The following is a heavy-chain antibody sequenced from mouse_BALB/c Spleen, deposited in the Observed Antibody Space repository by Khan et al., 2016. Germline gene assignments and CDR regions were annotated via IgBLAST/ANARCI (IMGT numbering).Heavy chain of an antibody. CDR3: ARPAVRLPGFAY. D-gene: IGHD3-3*01. Sequence: QIQLVQSGPELKKPGETVKISCKASGYTFTNYGMNWVKQAPGKGLKWMGWINTYTGEPTYADDFKGRFAFSLETSASTAYLQINNLKNEDTATXFGARPAVRLPGFAYWGQGTLVTVSA. CDR2: INTYTGEP. CDR1: GYTFTNYG. J-gene: IGHJ3*01. V-gene: IGHV9-3-1*01.